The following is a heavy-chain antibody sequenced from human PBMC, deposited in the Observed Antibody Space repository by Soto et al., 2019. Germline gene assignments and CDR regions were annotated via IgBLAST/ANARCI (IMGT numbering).Heavy chain of an antibody. CDR3: TTDIPRMSFDFWSGYLLFDY. D-gene: IGHD3-3*01. J-gene: IGHJ4*02. V-gene: IGHV3-15*01. CDR1: GFTFSNAW. CDR2: IKSKTDGGTT. Sequence: TGGSLRLSCAASGFTFSNAWMSWVRQAPGKGLEWVGRIKSKTDGGTTDYAAPVKGRFTISRDDSKNTLYLQMNSLKTEDTAVYYCTTDIPRMSFDFWSGYLLFDYWRQRTLVTVSS.